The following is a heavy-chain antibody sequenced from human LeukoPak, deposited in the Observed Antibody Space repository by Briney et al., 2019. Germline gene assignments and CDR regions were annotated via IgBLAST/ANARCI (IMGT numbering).Heavy chain of an antibody. V-gene: IGHV4-39*01. Sequence: SETLSLTCTVSAGSISNSYYYWGWTRQPPGKGLEWIGSINYSGNTYYNPSLKSRVIISVDTSRNQFSLRVSSVTAADTAVYFCASQPTTEIGVDSWGQGTLVTVSS. CDR3: ASQPTTEIGVDS. J-gene: IGHJ4*02. CDR2: INYSGNT. D-gene: IGHD4-11*01. CDR1: AGSISNSYYY.